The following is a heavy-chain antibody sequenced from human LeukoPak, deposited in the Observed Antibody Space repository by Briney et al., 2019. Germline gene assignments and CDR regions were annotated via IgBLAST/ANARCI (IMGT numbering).Heavy chain of an antibody. CDR3: ATSGSYYRFEY. Sequence: GGSLRLSCAASGFTFSSYGMYWVRQAPGKGLEWVAVIWYDGSNKYYADSVKGRFTISRDNSKNTLYLQMNSLRAEDTAVYYCATSGSYYRFEYWGQGTLVTVSS. D-gene: IGHD1-26*01. CDR2: IWYDGSNK. CDR1: GFTFSSYG. V-gene: IGHV3-33*01. J-gene: IGHJ4*02.